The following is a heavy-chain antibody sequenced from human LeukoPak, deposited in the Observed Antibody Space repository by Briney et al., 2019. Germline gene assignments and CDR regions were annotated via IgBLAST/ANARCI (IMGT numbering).Heavy chain of an antibody. J-gene: IGHJ6*03. D-gene: IGHD2-2*02. CDR1: GGSISSYY. CDR3: ARDRVVPAAIPLGYMDV. V-gene: IGHV4-59*01. Sequence: SETLSLTCTVSGGSISSYYWSWIRQPPGKGLEGIGYIYYSGSTNYNPSLKSRVTISVDTSKNQFSLKLSSVTAADPAVYYCARDRVVPAAIPLGYMDVWGKGTTVTVSS. CDR2: IYYSGST.